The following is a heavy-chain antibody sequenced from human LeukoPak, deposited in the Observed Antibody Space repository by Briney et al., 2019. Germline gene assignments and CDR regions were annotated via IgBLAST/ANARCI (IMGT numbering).Heavy chain of an antibody. CDR2: FYYSGST. J-gene: IGHJ4*02. CDR1: GGSISSSSYY. CDR3: ARLIIATDYFDN. Sequence: SETLSLTCTVSGGSISSSSYYCACIRQPPGKGLEWIGSFYYSGSTYYNPSLMSRVTISVDTSKNQFSLKVNSVTAADTAVYYCARLIIATDYFDNWGQGTLVTVSS. V-gene: IGHV4-39*01. D-gene: IGHD3-22*01.